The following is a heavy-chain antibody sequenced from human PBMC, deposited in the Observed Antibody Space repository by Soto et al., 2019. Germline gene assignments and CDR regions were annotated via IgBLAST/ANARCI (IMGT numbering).Heavy chain of an antibody. Sequence: SETLSLTCTVSGGSISSSSYYWGWIRQPPGKRLEWIGGSYHSGSTSYSPSLRSRATISVDTSNNQFSLRLRSVTAADTAVYYCATLPPRIVVSLLPIPTWGQGILVTVS. CDR1: GGSISSSSYY. J-gene: IGHJ5*02. V-gene: IGHV4-39*07. D-gene: IGHD2-21*01. CDR2: SYHSGST. CDR3: ATLPPRIVVSLLPIPT.